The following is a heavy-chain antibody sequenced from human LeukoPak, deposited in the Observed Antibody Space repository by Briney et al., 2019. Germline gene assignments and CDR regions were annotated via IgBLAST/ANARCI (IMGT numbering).Heavy chain of an antibody. D-gene: IGHD5-24*01. CDR1: GFTFSDYY. J-gene: IGHJ4*02. Sequence: GGSLRLSCAASGFTFSDYYMSWIRQAPGKGLEWVSYFSSSGSTIYYADSVKGRFTISRDNAKNSLYLQMNSLRAEDTAIYYCTRVGYIDEGIDYWGQGTLVTVSS. CDR2: FSSSGSTI. V-gene: IGHV3-11*04. CDR3: TRVGYIDEGIDY.